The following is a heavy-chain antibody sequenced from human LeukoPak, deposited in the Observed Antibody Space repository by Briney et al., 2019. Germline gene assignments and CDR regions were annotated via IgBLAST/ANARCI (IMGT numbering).Heavy chain of an antibody. J-gene: IGHJ4*02. CDR3: AKDITPSSKSGYFDY. Sequence: PGGSLRLSCAASGFTFDDYTMHWVRQAPGKGLEWVSLISWDGGSTYYADSVKGRFTISRDNSKNSLYLQMNSLRTEDTALYYCAKDITPSSKSGYFDYWGQRPLVTVSS. CDR1: GFTFDDYT. V-gene: IGHV3-43*01. D-gene: IGHD4-11*01. CDR2: ISWDGGST.